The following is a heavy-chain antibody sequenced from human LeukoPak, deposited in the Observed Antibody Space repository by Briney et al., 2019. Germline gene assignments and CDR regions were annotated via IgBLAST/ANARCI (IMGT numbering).Heavy chain of an antibody. J-gene: IGHJ3*02. V-gene: IGHV1-18*01. CDR2: ISAYNGNT. D-gene: IGHD1-7*01. CDR1: GYTFTSYG. Sequence: ASVKVSCKASGYTFTSYGISWVRQAPGQGLEWMGWISAYNGNTNYAQKLQGRVTMTTDTSTSTAYMELRSLRSDDTAVYYCASANWNYGVDAFDIWGQGTMVTVSS. CDR3: ASANWNYGVDAFDI.